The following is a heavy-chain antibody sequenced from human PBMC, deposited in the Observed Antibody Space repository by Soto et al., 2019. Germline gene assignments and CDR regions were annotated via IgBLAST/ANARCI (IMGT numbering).Heavy chain of an antibody. CDR3: ARESEYLTSNFDY. J-gene: IGHJ4*02. Sequence: GGSLRRSCAASGFTFSSYAMHWVRQAPGKGLEGVASSSSNTNHIYYADSMKGRSTVSRDNAKKSVYLDRNSLSAEATAVYYVARESEYLTSNFDYWGQGALVNVSS. CDR1: GFTFSSYA. V-gene: IGHV3-21*04. D-gene: IGHD2-2*01. CDR2: SSSNTNHI.